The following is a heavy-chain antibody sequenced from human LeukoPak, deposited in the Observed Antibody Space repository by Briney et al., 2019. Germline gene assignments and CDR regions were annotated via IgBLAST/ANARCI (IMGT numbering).Heavy chain of an antibody. J-gene: IGHJ6*02. V-gene: IGHV4-39*07. Sequence: SETLSLTCTVSGGSISSSNTYWGWIRQPPGKGLEWIATIYYSGSTYYNPSLKSRVTISVDTSKNQFSLKLSSVTAADTAVYYCARDNWNYGSSMDVWGQGTTVTVSS. CDR3: ARDNWNYGSSMDV. CDR1: GGSISSSNTY. D-gene: IGHD1-7*01. CDR2: IYYSGST.